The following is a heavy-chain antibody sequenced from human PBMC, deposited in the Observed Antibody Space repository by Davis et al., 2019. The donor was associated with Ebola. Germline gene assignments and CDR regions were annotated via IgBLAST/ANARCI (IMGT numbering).Heavy chain of an antibody. CDR1: TGSFSGFS. D-gene: IGHD1-26*01. Sequence: MPSETLSLTCAVYTGSFSGFSWSWIRQPPGKGLEWLGDINHGGSTNYNPSLKSRLTISVDTSKNQFSLRLNSLTAADTAVYYCARGYSGWFDPWGQGTLVTVSS. CDR2: INHGGST. V-gene: IGHV4-34*01. CDR3: ARGYSGWFDP. J-gene: IGHJ5*02.